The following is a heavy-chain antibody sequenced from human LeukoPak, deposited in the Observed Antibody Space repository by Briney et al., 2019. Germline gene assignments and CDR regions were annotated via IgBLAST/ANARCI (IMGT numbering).Heavy chain of an antibody. CDR2: ISGSGGST. CDR1: GFTFSTYA. CDR3: ARNGEFYYYMDV. Sequence: PGGSLRLSCAASGFTFSTYAMTWVRQAPGKGLEGGSDISGSGGSTYYADSVKGRFTISRDNSRNTASLQMNSLRAEDTAVYYCARNGEFYYYMDVWGKGTTVTVSS. D-gene: IGHD3-10*01. J-gene: IGHJ6*03. V-gene: IGHV3-23*01.